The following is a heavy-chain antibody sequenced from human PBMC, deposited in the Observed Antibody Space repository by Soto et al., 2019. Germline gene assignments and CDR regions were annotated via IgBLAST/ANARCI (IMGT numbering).Heavy chain of an antibody. CDR1: GFILSDCA. CDR2: ISSSSSVI. J-gene: IGHJ4*02. V-gene: IGHV3-48*04. CDR3: ARDLIMITFGGALGY. D-gene: IGHD3-16*01. Sequence: GGSLRVSCATAGFILSDCAMNWVRQAPGKGLEWVSYISSSSSVIDYADSVKGRFTISRDNAKNSLYLQMNSLRAEDTAVYYCARDLIMITFGGALGYWGQGTLVTVSS.